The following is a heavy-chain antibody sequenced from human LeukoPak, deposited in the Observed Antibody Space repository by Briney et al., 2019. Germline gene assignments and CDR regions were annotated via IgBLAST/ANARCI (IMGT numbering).Heavy chain of an antibody. CDR3: ARVICSGGSCRFDY. CDR1: GGSISSYY. J-gene: IGHJ4*02. D-gene: IGHD2-15*01. V-gene: IGHV4-4*07. CDR2: IHTSGST. Sequence: SETLSLTCTVSGGSISSYYWNWIRQPAGKGLEWIGRIHTSGSTNYNPSLRSRVTMSVDTSKNKFSLKLSSVTAADTAVYYCARVICSGGSCRFDYWGQGTLVTVSS.